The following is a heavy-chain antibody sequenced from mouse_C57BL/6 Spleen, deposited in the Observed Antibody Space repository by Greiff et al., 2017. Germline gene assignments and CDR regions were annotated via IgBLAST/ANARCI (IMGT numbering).Heavy chain of an antibody. Sequence: LVESGPELVKPGASVKISCKASGYSFTDYNMNWVKQSNGKSLEWIGVINPNYGTTSYNQKFKGKATLTVDQSSSTAYMQLNSLTSEDSAVYYCAREDYGSSYGYFDVWGTGTTVTVSS. J-gene: IGHJ1*03. D-gene: IGHD1-1*01. CDR3: AREDYGSSYGYFDV. CDR1: GYSFTDYN. CDR2: INPNYGTT. V-gene: IGHV1-39*01.